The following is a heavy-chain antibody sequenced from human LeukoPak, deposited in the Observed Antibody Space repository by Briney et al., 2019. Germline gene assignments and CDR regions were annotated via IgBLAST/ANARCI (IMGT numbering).Heavy chain of an antibody. Sequence: PGGSLRLSCAASGFTFSSYAMAWVRQAPGKGLEWVSGIRGSGGSTYYADSVKGRFTISRDNSKNTLYLLMNSLRAEDTAVYYCAKDPRAGASAAEYFQYWGQGTLVTVSS. V-gene: IGHV3-23*01. CDR1: GFTFSSYA. CDR3: AKDPRAGASAAEYFQY. CDR2: IRGSGGST. J-gene: IGHJ1*01. D-gene: IGHD1-26*01.